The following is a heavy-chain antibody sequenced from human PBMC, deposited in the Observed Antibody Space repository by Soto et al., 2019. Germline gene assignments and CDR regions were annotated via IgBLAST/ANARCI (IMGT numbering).Heavy chain of an antibody. V-gene: IGHV3-9*01. J-gene: IGHJ4*02. CDR3: AKGDSYGYGGSIFDY. CDR2: ISWNSGSI. Sequence: GGSLRLSCAASGFTFDDYAMHWVRQAPGKGPEWVSGISWNSGSIGYADSVKGRFTISRDNAKNSLYLQMNSLRAEDTALYYCAKGDSYGYGGSIFDYWGQGTLVTVSS. D-gene: IGHD5-18*01. CDR1: GFTFDDYA.